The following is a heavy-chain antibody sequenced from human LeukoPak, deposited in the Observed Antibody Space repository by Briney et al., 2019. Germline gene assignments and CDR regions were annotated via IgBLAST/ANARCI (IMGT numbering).Heavy chain of an antibody. CDR1: GGSISSSNW. CDR3: ASFGIAARGRAFDY. D-gene: IGHD6-6*01. V-gene: IGHV4-4*02. CDR2: IYHSGST. Sequence: SGTLSLTCAVSGGSISSSNWWSWVRQPPGKGLEWIGEIYHSGSTNYNPSLKSRVTISVDKSKNQFSLKLSSVTAADTAVYYCASFGIAARGRAFDYWGQGTLVTVSS. J-gene: IGHJ4*02.